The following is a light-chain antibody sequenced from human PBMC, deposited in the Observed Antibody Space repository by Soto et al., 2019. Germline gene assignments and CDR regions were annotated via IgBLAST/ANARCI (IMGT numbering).Light chain of an antibody. Sequence: EIVLTQSPATLSLSPGERATLSCRASQSVSNYLGWYQQKPGQAPRLLIYDAMKRATGIPARFSGSGSGTDFTLTISSLEPEDFAVYYCQQRSNWPPWTFGQGTKVEIK. CDR3: QQRSNWPPWT. CDR2: DAM. J-gene: IGKJ1*01. V-gene: IGKV3-11*01. CDR1: QSVSNY.